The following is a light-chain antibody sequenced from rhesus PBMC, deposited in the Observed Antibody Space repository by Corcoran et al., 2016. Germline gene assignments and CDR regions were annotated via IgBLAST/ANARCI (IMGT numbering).Light chain of an antibody. J-gene: IGLJ1*01. CDR3: SSFAVPHTYI. CDR1: SNDVGAYDY. Sequence: QAALTQPPSVTGSPGQSVTISCTGTSNDVGAYDYVSWYQQHPGPAPKLMIYGVSNRPSGVSDRFSGSKSGNTAFLTITGLQAEDEADYYCSSFAVPHTYIFGAGTRLTVL. CDR2: GVS. V-gene: IGLV2-23*01.